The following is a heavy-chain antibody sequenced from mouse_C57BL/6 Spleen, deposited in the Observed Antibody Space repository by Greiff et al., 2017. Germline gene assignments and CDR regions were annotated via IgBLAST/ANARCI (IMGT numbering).Heavy chain of an antibody. D-gene: IGHD3-2*02. CDR1: GFTFSSYA. CDR2: ISAGGSYT. V-gene: IGHV5-4*01. J-gene: IGHJ2*01. Sequence: EVQVVESGGGLVKPGGSLKLSCAASGFTFSSYAMSWVRQTPEKRLEWVATISAGGSYTYYPDNVKGRFTISRDNAKNTLYLQMSHLKSEDTAMYYCARDRTAQAAFYFGYWGQGTTLTVSS. CDR3: ARDRTAQAAFYFGY.